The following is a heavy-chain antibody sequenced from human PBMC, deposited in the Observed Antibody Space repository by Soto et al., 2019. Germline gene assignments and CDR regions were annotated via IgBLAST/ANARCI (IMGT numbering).Heavy chain of an antibody. Sequence: EVQLLESGGGLVQPGGSLRLSCAASGFTFSSYAMSWVRQAPGKGLEWVSAISGSGGSTYYADSVKGRFTISRDNSKNRLYLQMNGLRAEDMAVYYCAKEGGYCSSTSCYGRVYYWGQGTLVTVSS. J-gene: IGHJ4*02. CDR2: ISGSGGST. V-gene: IGHV3-23*01. CDR1: GFTFSSYA. CDR3: AKEGGYCSSTSCYGRVYY. D-gene: IGHD2-2*03.